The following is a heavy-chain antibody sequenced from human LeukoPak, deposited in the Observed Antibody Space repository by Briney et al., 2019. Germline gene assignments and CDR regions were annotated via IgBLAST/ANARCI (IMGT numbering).Heavy chain of an antibody. D-gene: IGHD4-17*01. CDR3: ARDRGYGDYNFDY. CDR2: IYYSGST. Sequence: PSETLSLTCTVSGGSISSYYWSWIRQPPGKGLEWIGYIYYSGSTNYNPSLKSRVTISVDTSKNQFSLKLSSVTAADTAVYYCARDRGYGDYNFDYWGQGTLVTVSS. CDR1: GGSISSYY. V-gene: IGHV4-59*01. J-gene: IGHJ4*02.